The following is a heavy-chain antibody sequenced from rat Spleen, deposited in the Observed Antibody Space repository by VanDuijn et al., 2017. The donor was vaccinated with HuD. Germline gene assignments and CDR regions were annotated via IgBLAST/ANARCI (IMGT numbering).Heavy chain of an antibody. V-gene: IGHV2-77*01. J-gene: IGHJ2*01. Sequence: QVQMKETGPGLVQTTQTLSVTCTVSGFSLTSYGVHWVRQAPGKGLEWMGIIWGDGSTNYNSALKSRLSISRDTSKSQVFLTMNSLQTEDTAIYYCTRAPPLINWGQGVMVTVSS. CDR3: TRAPPLIN. CDR2: IWGDGST. CDR1: GFSLTSYG. D-gene: IGHD3-1*01.